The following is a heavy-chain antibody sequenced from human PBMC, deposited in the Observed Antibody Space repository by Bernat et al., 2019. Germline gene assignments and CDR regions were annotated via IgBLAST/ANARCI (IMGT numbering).Heavy chain of an antibody. CDR2: IRSRAYGGTT. J-gene: IGHJ4*02. CDR1: GFTFGDYA. Sequence: EVQLVESGGGLVQPGRSLRLSCTGSGFTFGDYAMSWVRQAPGKGLEWVGFIRSRAYGGTTEYAASVKGRFTISRDDSTSIAYLQMNSLNTEDTAVYYCTRTPYPYYFDFWGQGTLVTVSS. CDR3: TRTPYPYYFDF. V-gene: IGHV3-49*04.